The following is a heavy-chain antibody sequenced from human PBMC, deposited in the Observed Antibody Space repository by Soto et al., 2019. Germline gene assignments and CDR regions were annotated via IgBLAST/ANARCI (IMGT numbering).Heavy chain of an antibody. J-gene: IGHJ3*02. D-gene: IGHD1-1*01. CDR3: ARVPVAGTFHDAFDI. CDR1: GGTFSSYA. Sequence: QVQLVQSGAEVKKPGSSVKVSCKTSGGTFSSYASSWVRQAPGQGLEWMGGIIPVFGTVNYAQNFQGRVTITADESTSTGYMELNSLRSDDTAVYYCARVPVAGTFHDAFDIWGQGTMVTVSS. CDR2: IIPVFGTV. V-gene: IGHV1-69*12.